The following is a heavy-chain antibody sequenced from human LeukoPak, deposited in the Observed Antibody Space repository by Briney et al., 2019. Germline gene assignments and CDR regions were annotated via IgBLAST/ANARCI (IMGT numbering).Heavy chain of an antibody. D-gene: IGHD1-26*01. CDR2: IIPIFGIA. CDR1: GGTFSSYA. CDR3: ARDPLDTGEGSLPRAYYYYGMDV. Sequence: GASVKVSCKASGGTFSSYATSWVRQAPGQGLEWMGRIIPIFGIANYAQKFQGRVTITADKSTSTAYMELSSLRSEDTAVYYCARDPLDTGEGSLPRAYYYYGMDVWGQGTTVAVSS. J-gene: IGHJ6*02. V-gene: IGHV1-69*04.